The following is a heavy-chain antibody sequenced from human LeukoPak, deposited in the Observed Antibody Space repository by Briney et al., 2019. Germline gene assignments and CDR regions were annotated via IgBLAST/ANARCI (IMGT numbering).Heavy chain of an antibody. CDR1: GFTFDDYA. V-gene: IGHV3-9*01. J-gene: IGHJ4*02. CDR2: ISWNSGSI. CDR3: AKDTEQQLGVGFDY. Sequence: PGGSLRLSCAASGFTFDDYAMHWVRQAPGKGLEWVSGISWNSGSIGYADPVKGRFTISRDNAKNSLYLQMNSLRAEDTALYYCAKDTEQQLGVGFDYWGQGTLVTVSS. D-gene: IGHD6-13*01.